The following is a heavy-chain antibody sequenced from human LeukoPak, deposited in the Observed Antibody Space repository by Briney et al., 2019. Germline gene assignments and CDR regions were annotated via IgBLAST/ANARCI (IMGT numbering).Heavy chain of an antibody. J-gene: IGHJ6*02. Sequence: ASVKVSCKASGGTFSSYAISWVRQAPGQGLEWMGGIIPIFGTANYAQKFQGRVTITADESTSTAYMELSSLRSEDTAVNYCARDNSKLLWFGESNYYYYGMDVWGQGTTVTVSS. CDR3: ARDNSKLLWFGESNYYYYGMDV. D-gene: IGHD3-10*01. CDR1: GGTFSSYA. V-gene: IGHV1-69*13. CDR2: IIPIFGTA.